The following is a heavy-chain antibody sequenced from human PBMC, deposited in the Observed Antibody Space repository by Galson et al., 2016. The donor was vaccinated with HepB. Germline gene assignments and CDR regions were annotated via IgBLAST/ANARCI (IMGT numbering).Heavy chain of an antibody. CDR1: GFTFSTYS. J-gene: IGHJ4*02. CDR2: ISDTSNYI. Sequence: SLRLSCAASGFTFSTYSMNWVRQAPGKGLEWVSSISDTSNYIYHADSVKGRFTVSRDNAKNSLYPQMNSLRTEDTAVYYCANGNHAEYSWWGQGTLVTVSS. D-gene: IGHD1-14*01. CDR3: ANGNHAEYSW. V-gene: IGHV3-21*01.